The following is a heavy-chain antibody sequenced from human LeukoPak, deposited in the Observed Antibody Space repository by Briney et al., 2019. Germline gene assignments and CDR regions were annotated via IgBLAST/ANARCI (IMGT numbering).Heavy chain of an antibody. CDR2: ISVYNGDT. J-gene: IGHJ3*02. CDR1: DYTFTSYG. V-gene: IGHV1-18*01. CDR3: ARDWYGSGSSHAFDI. Sequence: ASVKVSCKASDYTFTSYGISWVRQAPGQGLEWMGWISVYNGDTNYPQRFQGRVTMTTDTSTSTAYMELRSLRSDDTAVYYCARDWYGSGSSHAFDIWGQGTLVTVSS. D-gene: IGHD3-10*01.